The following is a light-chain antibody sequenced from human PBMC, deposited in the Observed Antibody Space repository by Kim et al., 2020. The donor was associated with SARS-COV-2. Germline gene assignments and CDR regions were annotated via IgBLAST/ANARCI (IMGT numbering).Light chain of an antibody. J-gene: IGKJ2*01. CDR3: QQYNSYSQS. CDR1: QSVSRS. V-gene: IGKV1-5*01. Sequence: DIQMTQSPSTLSASVGDRVTFTCRASQSVSRSLAWYQQKPGKAPKLLISDASDLKSGVPSRFSGSGSGTQFTLTISSLQPDDFATYFCQQYNSYSQSFGQGTKLEIK. CDR2: DAS.